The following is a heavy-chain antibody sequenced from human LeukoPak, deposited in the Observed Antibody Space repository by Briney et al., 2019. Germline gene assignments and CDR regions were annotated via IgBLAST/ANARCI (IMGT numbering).Heavy chain of an antibody. CDR1: GGTFNSCA. D-gene: IGHD5-24*01. J-gene: IGHJ6*03. CDR3: ASGSLGDGYGVGDYYQYMDV. CDR2: IMPLFGTA. V-gene: IGHV1-69*05. Sequence: SVKVSCKASGGTFNSCAISWVRQAPGQGLEWIGGIMPLFGTANYAQEFQGRVTFTTDESASTAYMEVSSLRSEDTAVYYCASGSLGDGYGVGDYYQYMDVWGKGTTVTVSS.